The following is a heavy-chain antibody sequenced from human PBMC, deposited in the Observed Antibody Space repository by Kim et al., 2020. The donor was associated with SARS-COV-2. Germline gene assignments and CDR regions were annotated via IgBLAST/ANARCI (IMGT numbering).Heavy chain of an antibody. CDR3: ARGSYYDILTGYYYYGMDV. CDR1: GFTFSSYW. Sequence: GGSLRLSCAASGFTFSSYWMSWVRQAPGKGLEWVANIKQDGSEKYYVDSVKGRFTISRDNAKNSLYLQMNSLRAEDTAVYYCARGSYYDILTGYYYYGMDVWGQGTTVTVSS. CDR2: IKQDGSEK. D-gene: IGHD3-9*01. V-gene: IGHV3-7*03. J-gene: IGHJ6*02.